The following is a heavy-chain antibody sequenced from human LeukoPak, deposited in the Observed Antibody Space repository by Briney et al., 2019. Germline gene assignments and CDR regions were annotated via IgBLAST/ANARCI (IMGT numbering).Heavy chain of an antibody. J-gene: IGHJ4*02. CDR2: INHSGST. D-gene: IGHD3-10*01. V-gene: IGHV4-34*01. CDR1: GGSFSGYY. CDR3: ASLISLGS. Sequence: PETLSLTCAVYGGSFSGYYWSWIRQPPGKGLEWIGEINHSGSTNYNPSLKSRVTISVDTSKNQFSLKLSSVTAADTAVYYCASLISLGSWGQGTLVTASS.